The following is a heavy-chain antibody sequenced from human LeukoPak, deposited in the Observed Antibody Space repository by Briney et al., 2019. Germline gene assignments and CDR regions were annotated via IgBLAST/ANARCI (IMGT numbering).Heavy chain of an antibody. CDR2: ISTYNGDT. CDR3: ARDPSNTSGWYIYFDY. CDR1: GYTFKKYG. V-gene: IGHV1-18*01. J-gene: IGHJ4*02. D-gene: IGHD6-19*01. Sequence: GASVKVSCKASGYTFKKYGISWVRQAPGQGLEWMVWISTYNGDTNYAQKFQGRVTMTTDTSTSTAYMELRSLRSDDTAVYYCARDPSNTSGWYIYFDYWGQGTLVTVSS.